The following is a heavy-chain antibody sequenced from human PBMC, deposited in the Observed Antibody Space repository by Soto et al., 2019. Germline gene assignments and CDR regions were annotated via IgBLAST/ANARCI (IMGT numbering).Heavy chain of an antibody. V-gene: IGHV3-23*01. Sequence: PGGSLRLSCATSGFAFSSYVMNWVRQAPGKGLEWVSRISGSGGSTYYADSVKGRFTISRDNSKNTLYLQMNSLRAEDTAIYYCFSYFDSSVRAFGIWGKGTMVTV. CDR1: GFAFSSYV. D-gene: IGHD3-9*01. CDR2: ISGSGGST. CDR3: FSYFDSSVRAFGI. J-gene: IGHJ3*02.